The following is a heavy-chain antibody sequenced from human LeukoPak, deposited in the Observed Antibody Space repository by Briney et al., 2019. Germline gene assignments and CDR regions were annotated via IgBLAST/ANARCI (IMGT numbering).Heavy chain of an antibody. D-gene: IGHD5-18*01. Sequence: SETLSLTCTVSGGSISSYYWSWIRQPPGKGLEWIGYIYYSGSTNYNPSLKSRVTVSVDTSKKQFSLRLSSVTAADTAVYYCASGYSYGHFDYWGQGTLVTVSS. CDR1: GGSISSYY. V-gene: IGHV4-59*01. CDR2: IYYSGST. CDR3: ASGYSYGHFDY. J-gene: IGHJ4*02.